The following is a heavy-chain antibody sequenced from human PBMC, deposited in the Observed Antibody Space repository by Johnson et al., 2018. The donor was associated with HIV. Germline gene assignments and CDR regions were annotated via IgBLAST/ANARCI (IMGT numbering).Heavy chain of an antibody. CDR3: ARVEWELDAFDI. V-gene: IGHV3-74*02. J-gene: IGHJ3*02. Sequence: MQLVESGGGLVQPGGPLRLSCAASGFTFSNHWMHWVRQAPGTGLVWVSRINSDGSSRNYADSVKGPFTISRGNAKNTLYLQMNSLRAEDTAVYYCARVEWELDAFDIWGQGTMVTVSS. CDR2: INSDGSSR. CDR1: GFTFSNHW. D-gene: IGHD1-26*01.